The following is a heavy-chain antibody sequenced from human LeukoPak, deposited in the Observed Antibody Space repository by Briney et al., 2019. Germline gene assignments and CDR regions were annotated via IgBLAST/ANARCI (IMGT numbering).Heavy chain of an antibody. J-gene: IGHJ4*02. V-gene: IGHV3-23*01. Sequence: GGSLRLSCAASGFTFSSYAMSWVRQAPGKGLEWVSAISGSGGSTYYADSVKGRFTISTENSKNTLYLQMNSLRAEDTAVYYCAKLSRPIVGATTGYWGQGTLVTVSS. CDR1: GFTFSSYA. CDR2: ISGSGGST. D-gene: IGHD1-26*01. CDR3: AKLSRPIVGATTGY.